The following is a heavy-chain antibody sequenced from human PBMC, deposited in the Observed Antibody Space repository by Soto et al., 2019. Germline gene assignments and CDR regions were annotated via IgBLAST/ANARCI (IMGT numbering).Heavy chain of an antibody. CDR3: ASNSYGYTVYDY. V-gene: IGHV4-30-4*01. CDR1: GGSISSGDYY. Sequence: QVQLQESGPGLVKPSQTLSLTCTVSGGSISSGDYYWSWIRQPPGKGLEWIGYIYYSGSTYYNPSLRRRVTISVDTSNNQFSLKQSSVTAADTAVYYCASNSYGYTVYDYWGQGTLVTVSS. D-gene: IGHD5-18*01. CDR2: IYYSGST. J-gene: IGHJ4*02.